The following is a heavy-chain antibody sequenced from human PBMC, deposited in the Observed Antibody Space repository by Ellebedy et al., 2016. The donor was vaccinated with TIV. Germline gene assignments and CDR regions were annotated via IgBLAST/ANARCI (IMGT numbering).Heavy chain of an antibody. Sequence: AASVKVSCKASGYRFARYGITWVRQAPGQGLQWMGWISAYNGNTNFAQKFQGRVSMTTETSTRTAFLELHNLTSDDTAVYFCARGSDPTLMEGEWGQGTLVTVSS. V-gene: IGHV1-18*04. CDR1: GYRFARYG. CDR3: ARGSDPTLMEGE. D-gene: IGHD2-8*01. J-gene: IGHJ4*02. CDR2: ISAYNGNT.